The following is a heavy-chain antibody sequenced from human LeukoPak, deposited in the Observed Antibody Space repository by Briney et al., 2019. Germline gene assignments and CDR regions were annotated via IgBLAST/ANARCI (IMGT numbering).Heavy chain of an antibody. CDR1: GGTFSSYA. J-gene: IGHJ5*02. CDR3: ARAPFNRITMVRGVIGWFDP. V-gene: IGHV1-69*01. D-gene: IGHD3-10*01. CDR2: IIPIFGTA. Sequence: SVKVSCKASGGTFSSYAISWVRQAPGQGLEWMGGIIPIFGTANYAQKFQGRVTITADESTSTAYMELSSLRSEDTAVYYCARAPFNRITMVRGVIGWFDPWGQGTLVTVSS.